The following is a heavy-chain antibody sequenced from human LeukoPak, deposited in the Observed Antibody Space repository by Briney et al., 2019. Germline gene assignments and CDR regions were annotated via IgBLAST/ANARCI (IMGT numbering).Heavy chain of an antibody. V-gene: IGHV4-59*01. Sequence: PSETLFLTSTIPGGPLRSYYWSWIRQPPGKGLEGIEPICYSGNPNYNPSLKSRVTISVDTSKNQFSLKLSSVTAADTAVYYCARAQKKYYYDSSGYYSRDYFDYWGQGTLVTVSS. D-gene: IGHD3-22*01. J-gene: IGHJ4*02. CDR2: ICYSGNP. CDR3: ARAQKKYYYDSSGYYSRDYFDY. CDR1: GGPLRSYY.